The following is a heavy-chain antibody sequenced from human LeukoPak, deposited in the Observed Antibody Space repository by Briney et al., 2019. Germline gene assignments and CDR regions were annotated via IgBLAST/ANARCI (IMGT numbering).Heavy chain of an antibody. Sequence: ASVKVSCKASGYTFTSYDINWVRQATGQGLEWMGWMNPNSGNIGYAQKFQGRVTMTRNTSISTAYMELSSLRSEDTAVYYCARVYVAVAAMGYWGQGTLVTVSS. V-gene: IGHV1-8*01. J-gene: IGHJ4*02. CDR2: MNPNSGNI. CDR1: GYTFTSYD. CDR3: ARVYVAVAAMGY. D-gene: IGHD6-19*01.